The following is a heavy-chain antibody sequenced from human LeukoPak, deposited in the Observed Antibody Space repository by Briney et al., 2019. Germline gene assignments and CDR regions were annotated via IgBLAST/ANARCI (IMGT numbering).Heavy chain of an antibody. CDR2: ISRSGTKI. V-gene: IGHV3-48*03. CDR3: VRLRGSGIFDY. CDR1: GFTFSNYE. J-gene: IGHJ4*02. Sequence: PGGSLRLSCAASGFTFSNYEMNWVRQAPGKGLEWVSYISRSGTKIYYADSVKGRFTMSRDNAMKSLYLQMNSLSAEDTAVYYCVRLRGSGIFDYWGQGTLITVSS. D-gene: IGHD3-10*01.